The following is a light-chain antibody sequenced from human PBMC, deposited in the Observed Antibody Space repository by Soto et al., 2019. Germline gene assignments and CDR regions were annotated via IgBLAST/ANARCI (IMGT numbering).Light chain of an antibody. CDR1: QGISSY. V-gene: IGKV1-27*01. J-gene: IGKJ3*01. CDR2: AAS. Sequence: DIEMTQSPSSLSASVGDRVTITCRATQGISSYLAWYQQKPGQVPKLLIYAASTLHSGVPSRFSGRGSATDFTLTISSLQPEDAATYYCQQYNSAPFTFGPGTNVDI. CDR3: QQYNSAPFT.